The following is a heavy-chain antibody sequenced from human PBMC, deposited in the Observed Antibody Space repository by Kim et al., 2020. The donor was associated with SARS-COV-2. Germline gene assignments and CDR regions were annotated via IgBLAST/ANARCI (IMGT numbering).Heavy chain of an antibody. CDR1: GFTFSNAW. J-gene: IGHJ4*02. V-gene: IGHV3-15*01. CDR3: TTDRYRRGWVFDY. CDR2: IKSKTEGGTT. D-gene: IGHD6-19*01. Sequence: GGSLRLSCAASGFTFSNAWMSWVRQAPGKGLEWVGHIKSKTEGGTTDYAGPVKGRFTISRDDSKDTLYLQMNSLKTEDTAVYYCTTDRYRRGWVFDYWGQGTLVTVSS.